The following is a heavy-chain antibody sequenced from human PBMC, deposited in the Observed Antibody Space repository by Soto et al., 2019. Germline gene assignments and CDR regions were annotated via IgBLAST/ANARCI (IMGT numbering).Heavy chain of an antibody. CDR3: AREIWCSSTSCPSP. J-gene: IGHJ5*02. CDR2: IYPGDSDT. Sequence: GESLKISCKGSGYIFTSYWICCCLQMAGKGLEWMGIIYPGDSDTRYSPSFQGQVTISADKSISTAYLQWSSLKASDTAMYYCAREIWCSSTSCPSPWGQGTLVTVSS. D-gene: IGHD2-2*01. CDR1: GYIFTSYW. V-gene: IGHV5-51*03.